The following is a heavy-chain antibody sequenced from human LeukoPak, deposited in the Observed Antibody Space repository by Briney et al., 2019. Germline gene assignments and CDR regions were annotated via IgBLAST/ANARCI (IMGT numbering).Heavy chain of an antibody. V-gene: IGHV1-69*13. CDR1: GGTFSSYA. CDR3: ARDHCSGGSCYWFDP. J-gene: IGHJ5*02. Sequence: GASVMVSCKASGGTFSSYAISWVRQAPGQGLEWMGGIIPIFGTANYAQKFQGRVTITADESTGTAYMELSSLRSEDTAVYYCARDHCSGGSCYWFDPWGQGTLVTVSS. CDR2: IIPIFGTA. D-gene: IGHD2-15*01.